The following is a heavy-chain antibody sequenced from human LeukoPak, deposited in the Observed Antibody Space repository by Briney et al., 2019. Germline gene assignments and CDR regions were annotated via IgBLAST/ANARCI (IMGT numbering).Heavy chain of an antibody. V-gene: IGHV3-30*02. CDR2: IRYDGSNK. CDR3: AKDSGDYYGSGSFPHY. D-gene: IGHD3-10*01. CDR1: RFTFSRYG. J-gene: IGHJ4*02. Sequence: GGSLRLSCAASRFTFSRYGMHWVRQAPGKGLEWVAFIRYDGSNKHYADSVKGRFTISRDNSKNTLYLQMNSLRAEDTAVYYCAKDSGDYYGSGSFPHYWGQGTLVTVSS.